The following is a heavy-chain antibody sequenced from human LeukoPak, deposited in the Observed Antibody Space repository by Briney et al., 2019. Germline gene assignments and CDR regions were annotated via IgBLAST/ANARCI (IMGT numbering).Heavy chain of an antibody. Sequence: GASVKVSCKASGYTFTGYYMHWVRQAPGQGLEWMGWINPNSGGTNYAQKFQGRVTMTRDTSISTAYMELSRLRSDDTAVYYCARDFIFWAVAGGTVPWWWFDPWGQGTLVTVSS. CDR1: GYTFTGYY. V-gene: IGHV1-2*02. CDR3: ARDFIFWAVAGGTVPWWWFDP. J-gene: IGHJ5*02. D-gene: IGHD6-19*01. CDR2: INPNSGGT.